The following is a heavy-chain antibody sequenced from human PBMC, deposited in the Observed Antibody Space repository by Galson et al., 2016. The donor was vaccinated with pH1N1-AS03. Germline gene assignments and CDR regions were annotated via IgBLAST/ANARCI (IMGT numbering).Heavy chain of an antibody. V-gene: IGHV3-21*01. J-gene: IGHJ4*02. CDR1: GFTFSTYT. CDR2: ISSSSRFI. Sequence: SLRLSCAASGFTFSTYTMNWVRQAPGKGLEWVAYISSSSRFIYYADAMQGRFTISKDSPKNSVYLHMNGLRADDTAVYYCARDGGYSSGWIDFWGQGTLVSVSS. CDR3: ARDGGYSSGWIDF. D-gene: IGHD3-22*01.